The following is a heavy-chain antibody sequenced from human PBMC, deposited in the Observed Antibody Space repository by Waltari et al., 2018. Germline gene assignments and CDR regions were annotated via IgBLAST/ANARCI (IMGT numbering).Heavy chain of an antibody. D-gene: IGHD2-2*01. CDR2: IYHSGCT. V-gene: IGHV4-38-2*02. CDR3: ARDLHKLVVPAAFDY. Sequence: QVQLQESGPGLVKTSETMSLTCAVAGYSISSGYDWGGIRQPPGKGLESIGSIYHSGCTYYNPSLQCPVTISVATTTIHFSLNLRSVTAADTAVYYCARDLHKLVVPAAFDYWGQGTLVTVSS. CDR1: GYSISSGYD. J-gene: IGHJ4*02.